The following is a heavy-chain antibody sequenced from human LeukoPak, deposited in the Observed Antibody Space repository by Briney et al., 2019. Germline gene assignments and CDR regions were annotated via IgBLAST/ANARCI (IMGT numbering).Heavy chain of an antibody. CDR1: GFTFSSYG. CDR3: AKTTIGYCSSTSCYYSPLDY. CDR2: ISYDGSNK. Sequence: PGRSLRLSCAASGFTFSSYGMHWVRQAPGKGLEWVAVISYDGSNKYYADSVKGRSTISRDNSKNTLYLQMNSLRAEDTAVYYCAKTTIGYCSSTSCYYSPLDYWGQGTLVTVSS. J-gene: IGHJ4*02. V-gene: IGHV3-30*18. D-gene: IGHD2-2*01.